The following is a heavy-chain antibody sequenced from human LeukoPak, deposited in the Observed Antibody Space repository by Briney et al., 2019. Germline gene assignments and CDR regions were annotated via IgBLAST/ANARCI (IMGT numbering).Heavy chain of an antibody. CDR2: INPNSGGT. J-gene: IGHJ1*01. CDR3: ARVSSSGPN. D-gene: IGHD6-19*01. Sequence: ASVTVSFKASGYTFTGYYMHWVRQAPGQGLEWMGRINPNSGGTNYAQKFQGRVTMTRDRSISTAYMELSRQRSGDTDVYYCARVSSSGPNSGQRTLVTVSS. V-gene: IGHV1-2*05. CDR1: GYTFTGYY.